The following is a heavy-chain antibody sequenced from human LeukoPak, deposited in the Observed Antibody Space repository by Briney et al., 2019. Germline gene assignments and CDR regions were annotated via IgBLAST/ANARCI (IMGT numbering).Heavy chain of an antibody. CDR3: ARDRASGSYSLYYYYYYMDV. CDR2: ISSSGSTI. CDR1: GFTFSDYY. D-gene: IGHD1-26*01. V-gene: IGHV3-11*04. Sequence: GGSLRLSCAASGFTFSDYYMSWIRQAPGKGLEWVSYISSSGSTIYYADSVKGRFTISRDNAKNSLYLQMNSLRAEDTAVYYCARDRASGSYSLYYYYYYMDVWGKGTTVTVSS. J-gene: IGHJ6*03.